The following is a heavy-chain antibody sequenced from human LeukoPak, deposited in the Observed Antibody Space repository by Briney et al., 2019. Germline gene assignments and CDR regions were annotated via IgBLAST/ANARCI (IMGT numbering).Heavy chain of an antibody. CDR1: GFTFTSYA. CDR3: AKGGKWDVTPFDY. D-gene: IGHD1-26*01. V-gene: IGHV3-23*01. Sequence: PGGSLRLSCAASGFTFTSYAMSWVRQAPGKGLEWVSAVSGSGGDTYYAGSVKGRFTISRDNSKNTLYLQMNSLRAEDTAVYYCAKGGKWDVTPFDYWGQGTLVTVSS. CDR2: VSGSGGDT. J-gene: IGHJ4*02.